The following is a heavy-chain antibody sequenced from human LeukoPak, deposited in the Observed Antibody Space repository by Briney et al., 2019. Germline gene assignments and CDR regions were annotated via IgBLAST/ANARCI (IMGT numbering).Heavy chain of an antibody. CDR2: IIPIFGTA. CDR1: GGTFSSYA. D-gene: IGHD3-10*01. CDR3: ARDTDLLWFGESQTNFDY. V-gene: IGHV1-69*06. Sequence: EASVKVSCKASGGTFSSYAISWVRQAPGQGLEWMGGIIPIFGTANYAQKFQGRVTITADKSTSTAYMELRSLRSDDTAVYYCARDTDLLWFGESQTNFDYWGQGTLVTVSS. J-gene: IGHJ4*02.